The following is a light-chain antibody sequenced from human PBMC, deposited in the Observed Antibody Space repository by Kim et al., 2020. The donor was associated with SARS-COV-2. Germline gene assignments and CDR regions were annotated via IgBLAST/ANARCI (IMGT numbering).Light chain of an antibody. CDR2: GKN. Sequence: SSELTQDLVVSVALGQTVRITCQGDSLSTNYASWYQQKPGQAPVLVMYGKNNRPAGIADRFSGSASGNSASLTITGAQAEDEADYYCCSRDTNYWVFGGGTQLTVL. V-gene: IGLV3-19*01. CDR3: CSRDTNYWV. J-gene: IGLJ3*02. CDR1: SLSTNY.